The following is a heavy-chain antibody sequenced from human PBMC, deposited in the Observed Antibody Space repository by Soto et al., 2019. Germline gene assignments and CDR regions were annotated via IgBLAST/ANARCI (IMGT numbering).Heavy chain of an antibody. CDR2: ITPYNGNT. D-gene: IGHD6-13*01. CDR1: GYTFSSYG. CDR3: ARDGDSSWYVY. V-gene: IGHV1-18*01. Sequence: QVHLVQSGAEVKKPGASVKVSCKASGYTFSSYGITWVRQAPEQGLEWMGWITPYNGNTNYAQRLQGRVTLTTDTSTSTAYMELRSLRSDDTAVYYCARDGDSSWYVYWGQGTLVTVSS. J-gene: IGHJ4*02.